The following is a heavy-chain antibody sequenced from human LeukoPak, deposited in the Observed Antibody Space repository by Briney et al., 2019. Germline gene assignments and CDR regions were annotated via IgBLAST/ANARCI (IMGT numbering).Heavy chain of an antibody. D-gene: IGHD3-9*01. CDR1: GFTFSSYA. CDR3: ARGGKYYDIHWFDP. Sequence: PGRSLRLSCAASGFTFSSYAMHWVRQAPGKGLEWVAVISYDGSNKYYADSVKGRFTISRDNSKNTLYLQMNSLRAEDTAVYYCARGGKYYDIHWFDPWGQGTLVTVSS. J-gene: IGHJ5*02. CDR2: ISYDGSNK. V-gene: IGHV3-30-3*01.